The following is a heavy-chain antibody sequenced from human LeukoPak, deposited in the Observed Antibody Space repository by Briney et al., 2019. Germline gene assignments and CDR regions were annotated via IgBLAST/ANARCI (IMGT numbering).Heavy chain of an antibody. J-gene: IGHJ4*02. D-gene: IGHD3-10*01. Sequence: GGSLRLSCAASGFTFNSYEMHWVRQAPGKGLEWISHIVSGGDTIYYADSVKGRFTISRDNAKNSLYLQMNSLRVEDTAIYYCSSSPGNYPYPLDYWGQGTLVTVSS. CDR1: GFTFNSYE. V-gene: IGHV3-48*03. CDR3: SSSPGNYPYPLDY. CDR2: IVSGGDTI.